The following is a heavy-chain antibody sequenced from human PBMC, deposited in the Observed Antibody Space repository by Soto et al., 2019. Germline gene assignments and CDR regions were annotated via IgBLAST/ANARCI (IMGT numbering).Heavy chain of an antibody. V-gene: IGHV3-48*02. CDR3: ASDSPAGWHFDY. CDR2: ISSSSSTI. D-gene: IGHD6-19*01. J-gene: IGHJ4*02. Sequence: EAQLVESGGGLVQPGGSLRLSCAASGFTFSSYSMNWVRQAPGKGLEWISYISSSSSTIYYADSVQGRFTISRDNARNSPNLQINSVRDADTAMYYCASDSPAGWHFDYWGQRALVTVSS. CDR1: GFTFSSYS.